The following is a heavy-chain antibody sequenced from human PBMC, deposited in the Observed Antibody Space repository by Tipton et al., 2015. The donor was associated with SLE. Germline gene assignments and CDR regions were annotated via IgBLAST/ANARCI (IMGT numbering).Heavy chain of an antibody. Sequence: QVQLVQSGPEVKKPGASVKVSCKASGYTFTGYYMHWVRQAPGQGLEWMGWINPNSGGTKFAQKFQGRVTMTRDTSISTAYMELNRLISDGTGVFYCALGGTGSSGGAFDIWGQGTMVTVSS. CDR1: GYTFTGYY. J-gene: IGHJ3*02. D-gene: IGHD1-26*01. CDR2: INPNSGGT. CDR3: ALGGTGSSGGAFDI. V-gene: IGHV1-2*02.